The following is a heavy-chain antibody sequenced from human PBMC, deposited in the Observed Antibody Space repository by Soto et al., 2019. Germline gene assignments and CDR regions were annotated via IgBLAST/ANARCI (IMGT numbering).Heavy chain of an antibody. Sequence: XGSLRLSCAASGFTFSDYYMSWIRQAPGKGLEWVSYISSSGSTIYYADSVKGRFTISRDNAKNSLYLQMNSLRAEDTAVYYCARDGGYCGGDCPATYYYGMDVWGQGTTVTVSS. CDR3: ARDGGYCGGDCPATYYYGMDV. J-gene: IGHJ6*02. CDR1: GFTFSDYY. D-gene: IGHD2-21*02. V-gene: IGHV3-11*01. CDR2: ISSSGSTI.